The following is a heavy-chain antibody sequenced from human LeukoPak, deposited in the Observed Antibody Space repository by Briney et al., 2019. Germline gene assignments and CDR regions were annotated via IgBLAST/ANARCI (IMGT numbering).Heavy chain of an antibody. CDR2: IYTSGST. D-gene: IGHD3-22*01. Sequence: PSETLSLTCTVSGGSISSYYWSWIRQPAGKGVEWIGHIYTSGSTNYNPSLKSRVSMSLDTSKNQLSLKLSSVTAADTAVYYCARVHYYDNSGYWFFDYWGQGTLVTVSS. J-gene: IGHJ4*02. CDR3: ARVHYYDNSGYWFFDY. V-gene: IGHV4-4*07. CDR1: GGSISSYY.